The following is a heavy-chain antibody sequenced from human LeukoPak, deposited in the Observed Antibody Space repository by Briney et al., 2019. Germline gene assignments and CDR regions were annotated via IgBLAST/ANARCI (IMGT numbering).Heavy chain of an antibody. J-gene: IGHJ4*02. CDR2: MNPNSGNT. CDR1: GYTFTSYD. V-gene: IGHV1-8*01. CDR3: ARGGDDIVVVPAATHFDY. D-gene: IGHD2-2*01. Sequence: ASVKVSCKASGYTFTSYDINWVRQATGQGLEWMGWMNPNSGNTGYAQKLQGRVTMTTDTSASTAYMELRSLRSDDTAVYYCARGGDDIVVVPAATHFDYWGQGTLVTVSS.